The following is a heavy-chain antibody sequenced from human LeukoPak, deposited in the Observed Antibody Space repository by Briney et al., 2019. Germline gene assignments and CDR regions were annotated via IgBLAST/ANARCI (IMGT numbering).Heavy chain of an antibody. CDR1: GFTFSSYG. CDR2: ISYDGSNK. CDR3: AKDKGSGWYWNYFDY. V-gene: IGHV3-30*18. J-gene: IGHJ4*02. Sequence: GRSLRLSCAASGFTFSSYGMHWVRQAPGKGLEWVAVISYDGSNKYYADSVKGRFTISRDNSKNTLYLQMNSLRAADTAVYYCAKDKGSGWYWNYFDYWGQGTLVTVSS. D-gene: IGHD6-19*01.